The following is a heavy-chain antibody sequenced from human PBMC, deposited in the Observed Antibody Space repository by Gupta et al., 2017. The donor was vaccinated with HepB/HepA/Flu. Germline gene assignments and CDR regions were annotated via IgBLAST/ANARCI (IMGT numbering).Heavy chain of an antibody. D-gene: IGHD3-10*01. Sequence: QVQLQQWGAGLLKPSETLSLTCAVYGGSFSGYYWSWIRQPPGKGLEWIGEINHSGSTNYNPSLKSRVTISVDTSKNQFSLKLSSVTAADTAVYYCARAYPTTHYYGSGRPYYYGMDVWGQGTTVTVSS. CDR1: GGSFSGYY. J-gene: IGHJ6*02. CDR3: ARAYPTTHYYGSGRPYYYGMDV. CDR2: INHSGST. V-gene: IGHV4-34*01.